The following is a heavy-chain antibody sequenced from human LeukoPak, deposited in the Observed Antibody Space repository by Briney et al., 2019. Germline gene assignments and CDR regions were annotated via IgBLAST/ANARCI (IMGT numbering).Heavy chain of an antibody. J-gene: IGHJ4*02. CDR3: ARVALSDCSSTSCAEDY. Sequence: GASVKFSCKASGYTFTSYDINWVRQATGQGLEWMGWMNPNSGNTGYAQKFQGRVTITRNTSISTAYMELSSLRSEDTAVYYCARVALSDCSSTSCAEDYWGQGTLVTVSS. CDR1: GYTFTSYD. CDR2: MNPNSGNT. V-gene: IGHV1-8*03. D-gene: IGHD2-2*01.